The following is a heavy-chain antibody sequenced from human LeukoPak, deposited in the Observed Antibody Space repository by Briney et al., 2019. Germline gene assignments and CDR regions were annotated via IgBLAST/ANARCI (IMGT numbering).Heavy chain of an antibody. CDR3: ARGVKQWRGNYCCYYGMEV. J-gene: IGHJ6*02. CDR1: GFTFSSYD. V-gene: IGHV3-13*01. Sequence: PGGSLRLSCAASGFTFSSYDMHWVRQATGKGLEWVSAIGTAGDTYYPGSVQGRFTISRENAKNSLYLQMNSLRAGDTAVYYCARGVKQWRGNYCCYYGMEVWGQGTTVTVSS. D-gene: IGHD6-19*01. CDR2: IGTAGDT.